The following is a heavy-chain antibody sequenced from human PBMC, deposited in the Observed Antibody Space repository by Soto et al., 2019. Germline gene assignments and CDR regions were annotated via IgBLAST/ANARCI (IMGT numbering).Heavy chain of an antibody. CDR1: GFTFSSYG. V-gene: IGHV3-30*18. CDR3: AKELISGTAMGPFDY. J-gene: IGHJ4*02. CDR2: ISYDGSNK. Sequence: GGSLRLSCAASGFTFSSYGMHWVRQAPGKGLEWVAVISYDGSNKYYADSVKGRFTISRDNSKNTLYLQMNSLGAEDTAVYYCAKELISGTAMGPFDYWGQGTLVTVSS. D-gene: IGHD5-18*01.